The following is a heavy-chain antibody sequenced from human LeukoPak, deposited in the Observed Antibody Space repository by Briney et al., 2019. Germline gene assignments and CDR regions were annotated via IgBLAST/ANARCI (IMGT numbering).Heavy chain of an antibody. CDR2: IYSGGST. J-gene: IGHJ5*02. Sequence: GGSLRLSCAASGFTFSSYAMSWVRQAPGKGLEWVSVIYSGGSTYYADSVKGRFTISRDNSKNTLYLQMNSLRAEDTAVYYCARDSWFGEFWFDPWGQGTLVTVSS. CDR3: ARDSWFGEFWFDP. CDR1: GFTFSSYA. D-gene: IGHD3-10*01. V-gene: IGHV3-66*01.